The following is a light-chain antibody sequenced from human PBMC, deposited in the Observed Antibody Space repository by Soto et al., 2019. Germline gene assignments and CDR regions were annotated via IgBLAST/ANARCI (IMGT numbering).Light chain of an antibody. J-gene: IGKJ3*01. CDR3: QQRSNWPPT. V-gene: IGKV3-11*01. Sequence: EIVLTQSPATLSSSPGERATLSCRATQSVSSYLAWYQQKPGQAPRLLIYDASNRATGIPARFSGSGSGTDFTLTISSLETEDLAVDDCQQRSNWPPTIGRGTKVDIK. CDR1: QSVSSY. CDR2: DAS.